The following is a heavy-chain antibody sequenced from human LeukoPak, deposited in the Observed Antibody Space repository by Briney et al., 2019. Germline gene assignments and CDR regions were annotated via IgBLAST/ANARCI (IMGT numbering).Heavy chain of an antibody. CDR3: ARGYCSGGSCPTPEYYYYYYYMDV. V-gene: IGHV4-39*07. D-gene: IGHD2-15*01. Sequence: SETLSLTCTVSGGSISSSSYYWGWIRQPPGKGLEWIGSIYYSGSTYYNPSLKSRVTISVDTSKNQFSLKLSSVTAADTAVYYCARGYCSGGSCPTPEYYYYYYYMDVWGKGTTVTVSS. CDR1: GGSISSSSYY. CDR2: IYYSGST. J-gene: IGHJ6*03.